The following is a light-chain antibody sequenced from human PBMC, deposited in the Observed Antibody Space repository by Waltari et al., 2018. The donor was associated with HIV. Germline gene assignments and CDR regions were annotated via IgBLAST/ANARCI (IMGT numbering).Light chain of an antibody. J-gene: IGLJ3*02. V-gene: IGLV3-9*01. CDR2: NDR. CDR3: QVWHYSVV. Sequence: SYELTQPFSVSVALGQTVRITCGGSTIGTKDVHWYQQRPGQASLLVIFNDRNRPSGIPERFSGSKSRNTATLTISGAQAGDEADYYCQVWHYSVVFGGGTKLTVL. CDR1: TIGTKD.